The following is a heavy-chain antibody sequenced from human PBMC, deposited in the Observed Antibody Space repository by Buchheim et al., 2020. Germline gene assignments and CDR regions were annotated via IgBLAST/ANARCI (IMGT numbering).Heavy chain of an antibody. CDR3: ASRYGDYYYAMDV. Sequence: EVQLVESGGGLVQPGGSLRLSCAASGFTFSSYWMHWVRQAPGEGLVWVSRIKTDGSGTSYADSVKGRFAISRDSAKNTLYLQMSSLRAEDSAVYYGASRYGDYYYAMDVWGQGTT. D-gene: IGHD4-17*01. J-gene: IGHJ6*02. CDR2: IKTDGSGT. V-gene: IGHV3-74*01. CDR1: GFTFSSYW.